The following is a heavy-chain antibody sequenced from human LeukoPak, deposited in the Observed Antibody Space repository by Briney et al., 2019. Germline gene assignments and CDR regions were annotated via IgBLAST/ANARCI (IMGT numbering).Heavy chain of an antibody. Sequence: GGSLRLSCAASGFTFSSYAMSWVRQAPGKGLEWVSAISGSGGSTYYADSVKGRFTISRDNSKNTLYLQMNSLRAEDTAVYYCAKAPFNTMIVVVITAYFDYWGQGTLVTVSS. CDR3: AKAPFNTMIVVVITAYFDY. CDR1: GFTFSSYA. V-gene: IGHV3-23*01. D-gene: IGHD3-22*01. CDR2: ISGSGGST. J-gene: IGHJ4*02.